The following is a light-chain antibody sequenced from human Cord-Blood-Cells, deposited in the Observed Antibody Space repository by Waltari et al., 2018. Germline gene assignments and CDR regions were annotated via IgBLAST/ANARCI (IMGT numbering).Light chain of an antibody. CDR1: QSVSSY. CDR2: DAS. CDR3: QQRSNWPPGLT. V-gene: IGKV3-11*01. Sequence: EIVLTQSPATVSLSPGERATLSCRASQSVSSYLAWYQQKPGQAPRLLIYDASNRATGIPARFSGSGSGTDFTLTISSLEPEDFAVYYCQQRSNWPPGLTFGGGTKVEIK. J-gene: IGKJ4*01.